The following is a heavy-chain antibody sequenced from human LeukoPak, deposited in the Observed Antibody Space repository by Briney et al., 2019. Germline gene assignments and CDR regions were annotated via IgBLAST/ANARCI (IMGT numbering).Heavy chain of an antibody. Sequence: ASVKVSCKVSGYTFASYGISWVRQAPGQGLEWMCCISAYNGNTNYAQKLQGRVTMTTATSTSTAYMELRSLRYAATAVYYCARDLPRVTQVLYSYWGQGTLVTVSS. J-gene: IGHJ4*02. D-gene: IGHD4-23*01. CDR3: ARDLPRVTQVLYSY. V-gene: IGHV1-18*01. CDR1: GYTFASYG. CDR2: ISAYNGNT.